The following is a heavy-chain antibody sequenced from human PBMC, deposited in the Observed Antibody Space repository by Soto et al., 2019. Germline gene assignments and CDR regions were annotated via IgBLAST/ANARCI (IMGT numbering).Heavy chain of an antibody. CDR3: ASQEGSSSWVY. V-gene: IGHV4-39*01. CDR1: GGSISRSTYY. J-gene: IGHJ4*02. CDR2: IYYSWST. D-gene: IGHD6-6*01. Sequence: QLQLQESGPGLVKPSETLSLTCTVSGGSISRSTYYWGWIRQPPGKGLEWIGSIYYSWSTYYNPSLRSRVTISVDTSKNQFSLKLSSVTAADTAVYYCASQEGSSSWVYWGQGTLVTVSS.